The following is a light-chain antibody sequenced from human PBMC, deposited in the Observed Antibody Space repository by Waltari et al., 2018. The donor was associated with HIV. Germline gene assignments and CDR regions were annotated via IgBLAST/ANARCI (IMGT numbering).Light chain of an antibody. V-gene: IGKV1-27*01. J-gene: IGKJ1*01. CDR3: QKYNSDPPWT. Sequence: DIQMTQSPSSLSASVGDRVTITCRASQGISNYLAWIQQKPGKVPKLLIYAASTLQSGVPSRFSGGGLGTDFTLTISSLQPEDVATYYCQKYNSDPPWTFGQGTKVELK. CDR1: QGISNY. CDR2: AAS.